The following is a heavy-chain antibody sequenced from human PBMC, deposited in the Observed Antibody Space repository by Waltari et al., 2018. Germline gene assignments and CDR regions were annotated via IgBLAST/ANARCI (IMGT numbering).Heavy chain of an antibody. Sequence: QLQLQESGPGLVKPSETLSLTCTVSGGSISSSSYYWGWIRQPPGKGLEWIGSIYYSGSTYYNPSLKSRVTISVDTSKNQFSLKLSSVTAADTAVYYCARDLVVGSSAENFDYWGQGTLVTVSS. CDR3: ARDLVVGSSAENFDY. D-gene: IGHD6-6*01. V-gene: IGHV4-39*07. J-gene: IGHJ4*02. CDR1: GGSISSSSYY. CDR2: IYYSGST.